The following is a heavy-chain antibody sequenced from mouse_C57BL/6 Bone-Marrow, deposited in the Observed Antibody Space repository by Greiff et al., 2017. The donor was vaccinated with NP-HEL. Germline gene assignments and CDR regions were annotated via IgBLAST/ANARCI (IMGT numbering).Heavy chain of an antibody. CDR2: IWSDGST. J-gene: IGHJ4*01. V-gene: IGHV2-6-1*01. CDR1: GFSLTSYG. CDR3: ARHRRDYYAMDY. Sequence: QVQLKESGPGLVAPSQSLSITCTVSGFSLTSYGVHWVRQPPGKGLEWLVVIWSDGSTPYNSALKSRLSISKDNSKSQVFLKMNSRQTDDTAMYYCARHRRDYYAMDYWGQGTSVTVSS.